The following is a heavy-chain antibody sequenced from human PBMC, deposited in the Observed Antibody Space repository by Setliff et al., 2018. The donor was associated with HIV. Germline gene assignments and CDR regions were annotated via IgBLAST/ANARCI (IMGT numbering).Heavy chain of an antibody. CDR2: IPATGST. J-gene: IGHJ4*02. CDR3: ARAREGWKPFAFDY. CDR1: GGIISSDSFF. Sequence: SEPLSLTCTVSGGIISSDSFFWSWIRQPAGKGLEWIGHIPATGSTNYNPSLKSRVTMSLDTSKNQFSLNLNSVTAADAAVYFCARAREGWKPFAFDYWGQGTLVTVSS. D-gene: IGHD1-1*01. V-gene: IGHV4-61*09.